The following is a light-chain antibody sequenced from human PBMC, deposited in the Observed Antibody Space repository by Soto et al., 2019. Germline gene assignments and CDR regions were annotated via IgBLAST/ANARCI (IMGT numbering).Light chain of an antibody. CDR3: SSYTATRTVV. Sequence: QSALTQPASVSGSPGQSITIACTGTSSHVGGYNHVSWYQVHPGKAPRLVIYDVSIRPPAVSDRFSGSTSGNTASLTISGLQAEDEADYYCSSYTATRTVVFGGGTKLTVL. V-gene: IGLV2-14*03. CDR1: SSHVGGYNH. CDR2: DVS. J-gene: IGLJ3*02.